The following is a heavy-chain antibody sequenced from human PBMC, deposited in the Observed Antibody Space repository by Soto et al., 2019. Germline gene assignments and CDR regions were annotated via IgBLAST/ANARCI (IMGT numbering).Heavy chain of an antibody. Sequence: QVQLVQSGAEVKKPGASVKVSCKASGYTFTSYAMHWVRQAPGQRLEWMGWINAGNGNTKYSQKFQGRVTITRDTSASTAYMELSSLRSEDTAVYYCARDEEQWLYFDYWGQGTLVTVSS. CDR2: INAGNGNT. CDR3: ARDEEQWLYFDY. J-gene: IGHJ4*02. D-gene: IGHD6-19*01. V-gene: IGHV1-3*01. CDR1: GYTFTSYA.